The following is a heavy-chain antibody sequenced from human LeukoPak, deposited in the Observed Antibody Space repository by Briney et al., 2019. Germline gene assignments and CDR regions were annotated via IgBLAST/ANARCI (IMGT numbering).Heavy chain of an antibody. CDR1: GGSFSGYY. V-gene: IGHV4-34*01. J-gene: IGHJ4*02. CDR2: INHSGST. D-gene: IGHD2-2*01. CDR3: ARVGGVVPAARTPIDY. Sequence: PSETLSLTCAVYGGSFSGYYWSWIRQPPGKGLEWIGEINHSGSTNYNPSLKSRVTISVDTSKNQFSLKLSSVTAADTAVYYCARVGGVVPAARTPIDYWGQGTLVTVSS.